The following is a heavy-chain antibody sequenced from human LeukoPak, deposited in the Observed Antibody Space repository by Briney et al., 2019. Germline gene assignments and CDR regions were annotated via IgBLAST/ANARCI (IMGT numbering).Heavy chain of an antibody. D-gene: IGHD3-22*01. CDR2: ISSSGSTI. Sequence: EGSLRLSCADAGFTFSDYYMSWIRQAPGKGPEWVSYISSSGSTIYYADSVKGRFTISRDNAKNSLYLQMNSLRAEDTAVYYCARDPPYYYDSSGYFDYWGQGTLVTVSS. J-gene: IGHJ4*02. CDR3: ARDPPYYYDSSGYFDY. CDR1: GFTFSDYY. V-gene: IGHV3-11*01.